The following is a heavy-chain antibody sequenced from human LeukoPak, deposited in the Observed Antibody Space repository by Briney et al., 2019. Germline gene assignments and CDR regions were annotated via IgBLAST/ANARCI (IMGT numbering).Heavy chain of an antibody. CDR2: ISAYNGNT. CDR3: AREYSSGWSFDY. D-gene: IGHD6-19*01. CDR1: GYTFTSYG. V-gene: IGHV1-18*01. J-gene: IGHJ4*02. Sequence: ASVKVSCKVSGYTFTSYGISGVRQAPGQRLEWMGLISAYNGNTNYAQKLQGRVTMTTDTSTSTAYMELRSLRSDDTAVYYCAREYSSGWSFDYWGQGTLVTVSS.